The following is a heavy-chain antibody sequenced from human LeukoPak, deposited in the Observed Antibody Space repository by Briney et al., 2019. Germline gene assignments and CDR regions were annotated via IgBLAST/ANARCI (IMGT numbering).Heavy chain of an antibody. D-gene: IGHD3-22*01. Sequence: SETLSLTCAVYGGSFSGYYWSWIRQPPGKGLEWIGEINHSGSTNYNPSLKSRVTMSVDTSKNQFSLKLSSVTAADTAVYYCARDAYDSSGYSFDYRGQGTLVTVSS. J-gene: IGHJ4*02. CDR2: INHSGST. CDR1: GGSFSGYY. CDR3: ARDAYDSSGYSFDY. V-gene: IGHV4-34*01.